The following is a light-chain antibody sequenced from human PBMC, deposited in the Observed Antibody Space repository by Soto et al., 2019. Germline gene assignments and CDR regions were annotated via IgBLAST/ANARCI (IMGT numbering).Light chain of an antibody. V-gene: IGKV3-15*01. CDR3: QQYNNWPPMYT. Sequence: EIVMTQSPATLSVSPGERATLSCRASQSVSSNLAWYQQKPSQAPRLLIYGASTMATGIPARFSGSGSGTEITLTISSLQSQDFAVYNCQQYNNWPPMYTFGQGTKLEIK. J-gene: IGKJ2*01. CDR1: QSVSSN. CDR2: GAS.